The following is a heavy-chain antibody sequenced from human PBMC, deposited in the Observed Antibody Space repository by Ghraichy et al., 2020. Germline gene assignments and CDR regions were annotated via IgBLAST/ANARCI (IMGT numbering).Heavy chain of an antibody. J-gene: IGHJ6*02. CDR2: IYHSGST. V-gene: IGHV4-31*03. Sequence: SETLSLTCTVSGGFITNGSSYWCWIRQHPGKGLEYLGYIYHSGSTYYNPSLISRVTFSVDTSKNQFSLEMTSVTAADTAVYYCAGDSTNYYYYGVDVWGQGTTVTV. CDR3: AGDSTNYYYYGVDV. CDR1: GGFITNGSSY.